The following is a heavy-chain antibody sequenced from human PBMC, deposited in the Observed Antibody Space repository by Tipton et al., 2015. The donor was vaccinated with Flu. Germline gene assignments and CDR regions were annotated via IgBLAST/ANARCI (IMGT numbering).Heavy chain of an antibody. CDR3: ARGQGNSGWHYFDY. D-gene: IGHD6-19*01. V-gene: IGHV4-61*02. CDR2: IYTSGNT. CDR1: GGSVTSGSYY. J-gene: IGHJ4*02. Sequence: LRLSCTVSGGSVTSGSYYWSWIRQPAGKGLEWIGRIYTSGNTNYSPSLKSRVTMSVDTSKNQFSLKLSSMTAADTAVYYCARGQGNSGWHYFDYWGQGTLVTVSS.